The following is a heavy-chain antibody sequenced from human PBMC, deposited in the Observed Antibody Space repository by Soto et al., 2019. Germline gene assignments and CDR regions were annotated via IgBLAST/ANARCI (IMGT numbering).Heavy chain of an antibody. Sequence: ASVKVYCKASGYTFTSYAMHWVRQAPGQRLEWMGWINAGNGNTKYSQKFQGRVTITRDTSASTAYMELSSLRSEDMSVYDGARRGAPIAYWGQGSLDIVSS. CDR3: ARRGAPIAY. D-gene: IGHD2-15*01. CDR1: GYTFTSYA. V-gene: IGHV1-3*01. J-gene: IGHJ4*02. CDR2: INAGNGNT.